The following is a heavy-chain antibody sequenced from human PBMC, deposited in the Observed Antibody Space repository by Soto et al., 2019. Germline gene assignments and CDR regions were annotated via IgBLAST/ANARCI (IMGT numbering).Heavy chain of an antibody. V-gene: IGHV4-59*13. CDR2: IYYSGYT. CDR3: ARVKLGAPPHPFDI. Sequence: LSLTCAVSGGSITNYYWTWIRQPPGKGLEWLGDIYYSGYTNSNPSLQTRVTISVDTSKNQFSLRLSSVTAADTALYYCARVKLGAPPHPFDIWGQGTMVTVSS. J-gene: IGHJ3*02. D-gene: IGHD1-26*01. CDR1: GGSITNYY.